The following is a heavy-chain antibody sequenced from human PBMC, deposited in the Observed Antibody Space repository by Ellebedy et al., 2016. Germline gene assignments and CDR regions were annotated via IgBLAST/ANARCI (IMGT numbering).Heavy chain of an antibody. CDR2: IYHSGST. CDR3: ARQAVRSIAAAGLPPWFDP. CDR1: GGSISSGGYS. J-gene: IGHJ5*02. Sequence: SETLSLTCAVSGGSISSGGYSWSWIRQPPGKGLEWIGYIYHSGSTYYNPSLKSRVTISVDTSKNQFSLKLSSVTAADTAVYYCARQAVRSIAAAGLPPWFDPWGQGTLVTVSS. V-gene: IGHV4-30-2*01. D-gene: IGHD6-13*01.